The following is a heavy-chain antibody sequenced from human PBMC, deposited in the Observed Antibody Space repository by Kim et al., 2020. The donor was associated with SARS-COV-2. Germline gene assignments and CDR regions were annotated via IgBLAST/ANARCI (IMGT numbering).Heavy chain of an antibody. V-gene: IGHV3-9*01. Sequence: SLRLSCAASGFTFGDYAMHWVRQAPGKGLEWVSGISWNSGSIGYADSVKGRFTISRDNAKNSLYLQMNSLRAEDTALYYCAKVVGRSNWDYYFDYWGQGTLVTVSS. J-gene: IGHJ4*02. CDR3: AKVVGRSNWDYYFDY. D-gene: IGHD7-27*01. CDR1: GFTFGDYA. CDR2: ISWNSGSI.